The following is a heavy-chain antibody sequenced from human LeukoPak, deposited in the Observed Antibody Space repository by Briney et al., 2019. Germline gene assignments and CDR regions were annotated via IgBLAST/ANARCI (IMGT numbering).Heavy chain of an antibody. J-gene: IGHJ4*02. CDR3: AKDPCSGGSCYSGNFDY. Sequence: GGSLRLSCAASGFTFSSYAMSWVRQAPGKGLEWVSAISGSGGSTYYADSVKGRFTISRDNSKNTLYLQMNSLRAEDTAVYYCAKDPCSGGSCYSGNFDYWGQGTLVTVSS. CDR2: ISGSGGST. D-gene: IGHD2-15*01. CDR1: GFTFSSYA. V-gene: IGHV3-23*01.